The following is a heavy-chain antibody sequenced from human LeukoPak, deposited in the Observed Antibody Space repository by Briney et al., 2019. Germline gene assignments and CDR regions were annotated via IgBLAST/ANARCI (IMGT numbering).Heavy chain of an antibody. CDR3: ARAVGSGSFQTYYYMDV. D-gene: IGHD3-10*01. Sequence: SETLSLTCAVYGGSFSGYYWSWIRQPPGKGLEWIGEINHSGSTNYNPSLKSRVTISVDTSKNQFSLKLSSVTAADTAVYYCARAVGSGSFQTYYYMDVWGKGTTVTISS. J-gene: IGHJ6*03. CDR2: INHSGST. CDR1: GGSFSGYY. V-gene: IGHV4-34*01.